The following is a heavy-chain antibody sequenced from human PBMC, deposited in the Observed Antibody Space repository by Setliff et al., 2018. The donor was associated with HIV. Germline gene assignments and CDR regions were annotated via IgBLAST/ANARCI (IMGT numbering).Heavy chain of an antibody. CDR1: GASISTYS. CDR3: ARHPDSGFYYSPLLNNWYFDL. V-gene: IGHV4-4*09. Sequence: SETLSLTCIVSGASISTYSWSWIRQSPGKGLECIGYISTSGSTNYNPPLKSRVTISLDTSTNQFSLKLTSVTAADTVVYYCARHPDSGFYYSPLLNNWYFDLWGPGTLVTVSS. CDR2: ISTSGST. J-gene: IGHJ2*01. D-gene: IGHD3-22*01.